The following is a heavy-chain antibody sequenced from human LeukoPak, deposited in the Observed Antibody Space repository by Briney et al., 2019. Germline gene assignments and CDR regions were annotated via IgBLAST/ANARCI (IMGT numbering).Heavy chain of an antibody. J-gene: IGHJ4*02. V-gene: IGHV3-23*01. Sequence: GGSLGLSCAASGFTFSTYAMTWVRQAPGKGLEWVSAISGSGGATYYADSVRGRFTVSRDSSKNTLYLQMNSLRAEDTAVYYCAKDRYAWRDFDYWGQGTLVTVSS. CDR1: GFTFSTYA. CDR3: AKDRYAWRDFDY. CDR2: ISGSGGAT. D-gene: IGHD3-16*01.